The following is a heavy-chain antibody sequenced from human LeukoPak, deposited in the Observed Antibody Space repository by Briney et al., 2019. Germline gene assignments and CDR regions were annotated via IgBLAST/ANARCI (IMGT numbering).Heavy chain of an antibody. V-gene: IGHV1-18*01. CDR3: ARGGITIFGVVTFDY. CDR2: ISAYNGNT. Sequence: GASVNVSCKASVYTFTIYGISWVRQAPGQGLEWMGWISAYNGNTNYAQKLQGRVTMTTDTSTSTAYMELRSLRSDDTAVYYCARGGITIFGVVTFDYWGQGTLVTVSS. J-gene: IGHJ4*02. D-gene: IGHD3-3*01. CDR1: VYTFTIYG.